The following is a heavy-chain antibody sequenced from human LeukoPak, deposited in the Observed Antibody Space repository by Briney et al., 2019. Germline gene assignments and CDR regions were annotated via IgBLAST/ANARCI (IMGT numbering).Heavy chain of an antibody. CDR1: GGSISSGGYY. CDR3: ARDRGYYGSGSSNWFDP. V-gene: IGHV4-31*03. D-gene: IGHD3-10*01. CDR2: IYYSGST. J-gene: IGHJ5*02. Sequence: SETLSLTCTVSGGSISSGGYYWSWIRQHPGKGLEWIGYIYYSGSTYYNPSLKSRVTISVDTSKNQFSLKLSSVTAADTAVYYCARDRGYYGSGSSNWFDPWRQGTLVTVSS.